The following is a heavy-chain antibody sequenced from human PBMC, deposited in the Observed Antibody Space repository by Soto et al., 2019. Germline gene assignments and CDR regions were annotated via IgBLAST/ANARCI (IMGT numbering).Heavy chain of an antibody. D-gene: IGHD3-16*01. CDR2: VSYDGSKK. Sequence: GGSLRLSCAASGFTFSSYAMHWVRQSPGKGLEWVAVVSYDGSKKYYADSVKGRFIISRDNSKNTLSLQMSGLRTEDTAVYYCVKDRVWYYFDYWGQGTLVTVSS. CDR3: VKDRVWYYFDY. CDR1: GFTFSSYA. V-gene: IGHV3-30*14. J-gene: IGHJ4*02.